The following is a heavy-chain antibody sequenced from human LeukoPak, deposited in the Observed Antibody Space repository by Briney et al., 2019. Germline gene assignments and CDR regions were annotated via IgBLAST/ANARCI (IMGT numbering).Heavy chain of an antibody. J-gene: IGHJ5*02. Sequence: SVTVSCKASGGTFSSYAISWVRQAPGQGLEWMGGIIPIFGTANYAQKFQGRVTITADESTSTAYMELSSLRSEDTAVYYCASRGDYGARFDPWGQGTLVTVSS. CDR1: GGTFSSYA. V-gene: IGHV1-69*01. CDR3: ASRGDYGARFDP. D-gene: IGHD4-17*01. CDR2: IIPIFGTA.